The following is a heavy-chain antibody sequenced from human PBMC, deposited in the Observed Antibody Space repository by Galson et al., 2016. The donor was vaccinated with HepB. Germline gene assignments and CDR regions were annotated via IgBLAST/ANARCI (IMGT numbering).Heavy chain of an antibody. J-gene: IGHJ4*02. V-gene: IGHV3-53*05. Sequence: SLRLSCAASGFTVSGNYMMWVRQAPGKGLEWVSDIYGSGSKTYADSVEGRFTISRDNSQSTVYLQMNSLRPEDTALYYCASPLTGLAYWGQGTLVAVSS. CDR2: IYGSGSK. CDR1: GFTVSGNY. CDR3: ASPLTGLAY. D-gene: IGHD7-27*01.